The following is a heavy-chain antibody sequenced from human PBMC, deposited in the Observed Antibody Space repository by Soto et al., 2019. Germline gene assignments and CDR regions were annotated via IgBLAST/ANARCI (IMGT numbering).Heavy chain of an antibody. V-gene: IGHV4-59*01. D-gene: IGHD7-27*01. Sequence: SETLPLTCTVSGGSISSYYWSWIRQPPGKGLEWIGYIYYSGSTNYNPSLKSRVTISVDTSKNQFSLKLSSVTAADTAVYYCASLTGGYGAYYYYGMDVWGQGTTVTVSS. CDR1: GGSISSYY. CDR3: ASLTGGYGAYYYYGMDV. CDR2: IYYSGST. J-gene: IGHJ6*02.